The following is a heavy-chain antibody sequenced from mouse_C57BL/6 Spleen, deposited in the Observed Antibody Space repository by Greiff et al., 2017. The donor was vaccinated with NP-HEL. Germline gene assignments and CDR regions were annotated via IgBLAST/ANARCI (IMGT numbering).Heavy chain of an antibody. CDR1: GYSITSGYY. Sequence: EVKLMESGPGLVKPSQSLSLTCSVTGYSITSGYYWNWIRQFPGNKLEWMGYISYDGSNNYNPSLKNRISITRDTSKNQFFLKLNSVTTEDTATYYCARDRGSSYDFDYWGQGTTLTVSS. CDR3: ARDRGSSYDFDY. CDR2: ISYDGSN. V-gene: IGHV3-6*01. D-gene: IGHD1-1*01. J-gene: IGHJ2*01.